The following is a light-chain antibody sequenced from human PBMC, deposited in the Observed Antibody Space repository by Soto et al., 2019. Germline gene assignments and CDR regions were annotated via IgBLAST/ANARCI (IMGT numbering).Light chain of an antibody. CDR3: QQSYSTPRT. V-gene: IGKV1-39*01. J-gene: IGKJ1*01. CDR1: QSISSY. CDR2: AAS. Sequence: DIQMTQSPSSLSASVGDRVTITCRASQSISSYLNWYQQKPGRAPNLLIYAASSLQGGVPSRFSGRGSGTDFTLTISSLQPEDFAIYCCQQSYSTPRTFGQGTKVEIK.